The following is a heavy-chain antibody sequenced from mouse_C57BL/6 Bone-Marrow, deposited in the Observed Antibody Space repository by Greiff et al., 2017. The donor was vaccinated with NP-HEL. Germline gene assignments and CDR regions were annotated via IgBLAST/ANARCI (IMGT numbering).Heavy chain of an antibody. J-gene: IGHJ3*01. CDR3: ASQSRYYYGSSYECY. CDR2: IDPSDSET. D-gene: IGHD1-1*01. V-gene: IGHV1-52*01. Sequence: QVQLKQPGAELVRPGSSVKLSCKASGYTFTSYWMHWVKQRPIQGLEWIGNIDPSDSETHYNQKFKDKATLTVDKSSSTAYMQLSSLTSEDSAVYYCASQSRYYYGSSYECYWGQGTLVTVSA. CDR1: GYTFTSYW.